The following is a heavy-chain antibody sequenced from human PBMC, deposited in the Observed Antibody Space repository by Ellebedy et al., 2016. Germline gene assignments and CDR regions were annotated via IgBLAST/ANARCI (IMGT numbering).Heavy chain of an antibody. J-gene: IGHJ5*02. Sequence: ASVKVSCKASGGTFSSYAISWVRQAPGQGLEWMGRIIPILGIANYAQKFQGRVTITADKSTSTAYMELSSLRSEDTAVYYCARDAVTASLRLRSSTPNWFDPWGQGTLVTVSS. CDR2: IIPILGIA. CDR3: ARDAVTASLRLRSSTPNWFDP. CDR1: GGTFSSYA. V-gene: IGHV1-69*04. D-gene: IGHD5-12*01.